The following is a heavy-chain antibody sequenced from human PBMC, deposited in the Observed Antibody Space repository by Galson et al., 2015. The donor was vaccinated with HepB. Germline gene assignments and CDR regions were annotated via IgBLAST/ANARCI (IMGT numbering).Heavy chain of an antibody. D-gene: IGHD3-16*01. CDR1: GFTFGNYG. J-gene: IGHJ4*02. Sequence: SLRLSCAASGFTFGNYGMHWVRQAPGKGLEWVAVIWNDGNNRYYSDSVKGRFSISRDNSKNTLYLQMNSLRAEDTAMYYRAKDAYKSSYYFDSWGQGALVTVSS. V-gene: IGHV3-33*06. CDR2: IWNDGNNR. CDR3: AKDAYKSSYYFDS.